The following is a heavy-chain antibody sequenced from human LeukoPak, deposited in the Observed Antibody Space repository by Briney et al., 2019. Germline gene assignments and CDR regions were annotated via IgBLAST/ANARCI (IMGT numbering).Heavy chain of an antibody. V-gene: IGHV1-8*01. D-gene: IGHD6-13*01. CDR1: GYTFTSYE. Sequence: ASVTVSCKASGYTFTSYEINWVRQATGQGLEWMGWMNPNSANTGYAQKFQGRVTMTRDTSISTAYMELSSLRSDDTAVYYCASSGIAAAGNDAFDIWGQGTMVTVSS. CDR3: ASSGIAAAGNDAFDI. CDR2: MNPNSANT. J-gene: IGHJ3*02.